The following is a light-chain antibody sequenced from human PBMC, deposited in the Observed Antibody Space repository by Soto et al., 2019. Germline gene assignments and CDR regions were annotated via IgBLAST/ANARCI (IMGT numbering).Light chain of an antibody. V-gene: IGKV1-5*01. CDR2: DVS. Sequence: DIQMTQSPSTMSASVGDRVTITCRASQTVERWLAWYQQKPGKAPNLVISDVSSLERGVPSRFSGSGSGTEFTLTISGLQPDDFATYYCQQYKDSVWTVXQGTKVDIK. CDR3: QQYKDSVWT. CDR1: QTVERW. J-gene: IGKJ1*01.